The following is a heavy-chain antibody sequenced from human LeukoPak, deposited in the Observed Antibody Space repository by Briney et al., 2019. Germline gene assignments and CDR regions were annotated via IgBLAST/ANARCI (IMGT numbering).Heavy chain of an antibody. CDR1: GFTFSNFA. CDR2: ISGRSGST. D-gene: IGHD3-10*01. Sequence: GGSLRLSCAASGFTFSNFALSWVRQAPGKGLEWVSAISGRSGSTNYADSVKGRFTIARDDSKNTLYLHMNSLRAEDTALYFCAKDRSSLWFGGYDHWGQGALVIVYS. V-gene: IGHV3-23*01. J-gene: IGHJ4*02. CDR3: AKDRSSLWFGGYDH.